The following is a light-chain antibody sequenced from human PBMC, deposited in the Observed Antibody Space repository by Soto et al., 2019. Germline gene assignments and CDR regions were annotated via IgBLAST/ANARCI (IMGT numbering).Light chain of an antibody. CDR1: QSVSIND. Sequence: EIVLTRSPGTLSLSPGERATLSCRSIQSVSINDLAWYQQKPGQAPRLLIYGASIRATGIPDRFSGSGSGTDFTLTITRLEPEDFEVYYCQQYGRASWTFGQGTKVDIK. CDR3: QQYGRASWT. CDR2: GAS. V-gene: IGKV3-20*01. J-gene: IGKJ1*01.